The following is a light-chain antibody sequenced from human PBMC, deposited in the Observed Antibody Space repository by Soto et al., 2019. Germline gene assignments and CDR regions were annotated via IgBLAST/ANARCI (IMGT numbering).Light chain of an antibody. V-gene: IGKV1-39*01. CDR2: AAS. J-gene: IGKJ4*01. CDR3: QQSYSTPLT. CDR1: QSISSY. Sequence: DIQMTQCPSSLSASVGDRVTITCRASQSISSYLNWYQQKPGKAPKLLIYAASSLQSGVPSGFSGSGSGTDFTLTISSLQPEDFATYYCQQSYSTPLTFGGGTKVDIK.